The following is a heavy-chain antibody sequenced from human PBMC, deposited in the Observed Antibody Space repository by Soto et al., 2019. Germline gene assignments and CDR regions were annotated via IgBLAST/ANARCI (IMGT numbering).Heavy chain of an antibody. CDR2: ISSNGGST. D-gene: IGHD7-27*01. Sequence: LRLSCAASGFTFSSYAMHWVRQAPGKGLEYVSAISSNGGSTYYANSVKGRFTISRDNSKNTLYLQMGSLRAEDMAVYYCARALGYAFDIWGQGTLVTVSS. CDR3: ARALGYAFDI. J-gene: IGHJ3*02. V-gene: IGHV3-64*01. CDR1: GFTFSSYA.